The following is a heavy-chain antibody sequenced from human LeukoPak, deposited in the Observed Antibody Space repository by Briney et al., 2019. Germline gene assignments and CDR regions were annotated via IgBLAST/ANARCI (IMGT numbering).Heavy chain of an antibody. CDR2: ISSSSSYI. CDR3: ARDRSFYYGSGSYFVD. D-gene: IGHD3-10*01. V-gene: IGHV3-21*01. J-gene: IGHJ4*02. CDR1: GFTFSSYS. Sequence: GGSLRLSCAASGFTFSSYSMNWVRQAPGKGLGWVSSISSSSSYIYYADSVKGLFTISRDNAKNSLYLQMNSLRAEDTAVYYCARDRSFYYGSGSYFVDWGQGTLVTVSS.